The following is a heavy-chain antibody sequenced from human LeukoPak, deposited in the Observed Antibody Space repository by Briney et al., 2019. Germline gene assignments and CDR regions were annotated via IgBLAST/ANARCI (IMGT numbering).Heavy chain of an antibody. CDR2: IWYDGSNK. Sequence: PGRSLRLSCAASGFTFSSYGMHWVRQAPGKGLEWVAVIWYDGSNKYYADSVKSRFTISRDNSKNTLYLQMNSLRAEDTAVYYCARDSSSGIDYWGQGTLVTVSS. CDR1: GFTFSSYG. V-gene: IGHV3-33*01. D-gene: IGHD6-13*01. J-gene: IGHJ4*02. CDR3: ARDSSSGIDY.